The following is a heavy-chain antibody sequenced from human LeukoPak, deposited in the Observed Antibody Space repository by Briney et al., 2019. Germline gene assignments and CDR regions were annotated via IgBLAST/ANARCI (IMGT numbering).Heavy chain of an antibody. Sequence: ASVKVSCKASGYTFTSYFMHWVRQAPGQGLEWMGIINPSGGSTSYAQKFQGRVTMTRDTSTSTVYMELSSLRSEDTAVYYCARQGYCSSTSCQTNIEFDYWGQGTLVTVSS. CDR1: GYTFTSYF. J-gene: IGHJ4*02. CDR3: ARQGYCSSTSCQTNIEFDY. CDR2: INPSGGST. V-gene: IGHV1-46*01. D-gene: IGHD2-2*01.